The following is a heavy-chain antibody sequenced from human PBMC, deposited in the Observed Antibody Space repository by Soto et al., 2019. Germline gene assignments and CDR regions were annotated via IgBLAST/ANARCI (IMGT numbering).Heavy chain of an antibody. D-gene: IGHD2-15*01. J-gene: IGHJ5*02. CDR2: ISSSSSYI. Sequence: GGSLRLSCAASGFTFSSYSMNWVRQAPGKGLEWVSSISSSSSYIYYADSVKGRFTMTRDNAKNSLYLQMNSLRAEDTAVYYCARDWIVVVALGPPTNWFDPWGQGTLVTVSS. V-gene: IGHV3-21*01. CDR3: ARDWIVVVALGPPTNWFDP. CDR1: GFTFSSYS.